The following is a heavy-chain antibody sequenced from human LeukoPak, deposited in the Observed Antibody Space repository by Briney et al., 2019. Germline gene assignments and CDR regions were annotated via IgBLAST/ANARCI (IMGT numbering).Heavy chain of an antibody. CDR1: GGSFSGYY. V-gene: IGHV4-34*01. CDR2: INHSGST. J-gene: IGHJ4*02. CDR3: ARGRWEVRGVIITNFDY. D-gene: IGHD3-10*01. Sequence: SETLSLTCAVYGGSFSGYYWSWIRQPPGKWPEWIGEINHSGSTDYNPSLKSRVTMSIDTSKNQFSLKLSSVNAADMAVYYCARGRWEVRGVIITNFDYWGQGIMVTVSS.